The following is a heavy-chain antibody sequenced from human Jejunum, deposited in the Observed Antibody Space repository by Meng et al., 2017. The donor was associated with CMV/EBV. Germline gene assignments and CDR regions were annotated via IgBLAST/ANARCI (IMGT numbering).Heavy chain of an antibody. Sequence: SEYTINWVRQAPGKGLEWVGRSRSKTYSSATAYAASVKGRFIISRDDSKNTAYLQMNSLKTEDTAVYYCTRHSIVVVPAAGFDPWGQGTLVTVSS. D-gene: IGHD2-2*01. CDR3: TRHSIVVVPAAGFDP. CDR1: SEYT. J-gene: IGHJ5*02. CDR2: SRSKTYSSAT. V-gene: IGHV3-73*01.